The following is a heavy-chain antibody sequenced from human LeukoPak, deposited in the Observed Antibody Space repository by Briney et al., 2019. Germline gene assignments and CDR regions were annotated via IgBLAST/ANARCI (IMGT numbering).Heavy chain of an antibody. CDR3: ARASTSVSNTYFHY. Sequence: GGSLRLSCAASGFTFSSYTMNWVRQAPGKGLEWVASVSSTSNYIYYGDSVRGRFTISRDNAKNSLYLQMNNLRAEDTSMYYCARASTSVSNTYFHYWGQGTLVTVSS. J-gene: IGHJ4*02. V-gene: IGHV3-21*01. CDR1: GFTFSSYT. CDR2: VSSTSNYI. D-gene: IGHD5/OR15-5a*01.